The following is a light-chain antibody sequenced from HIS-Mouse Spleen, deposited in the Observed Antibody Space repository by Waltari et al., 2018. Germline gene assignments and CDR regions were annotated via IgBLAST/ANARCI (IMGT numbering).Light chain of an antibody. J-gene: IGKJ2*01. V-gene: IGKV2-28*01. CDR1: QSLLHSNGYNY. CDR3: MQAIQTPWT. Sequence: DIVMTQSPLSLPVTPGEPASISCRSSQSLLHSNGYNYLDWYLQKPGQSPQLLIYLGSNRAAGVPDRFSGRRSGTDFTLKISRVEAEDVGVYYCMQAIQTPWTFGQGTKVEIK. CDR2: LGS.